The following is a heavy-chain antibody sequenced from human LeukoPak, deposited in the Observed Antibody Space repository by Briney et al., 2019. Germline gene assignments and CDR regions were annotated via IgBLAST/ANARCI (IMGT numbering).Heavy chain of an antibody. CDR2: IDPNTGDT. CDR1: GYTFTNYY. Sequence: GASVKVSLKASGYTFTNYYMHWVRQAPGQGLEWMGWIDPNTGDTNYSQNIQGRATMTRDTSIDTAYMEFTSLGSDDTAVYYCARGRTMDGSTPPCEIWGEGTMVTVSS. V-gene: IGHV1-2*02. CDR3: ARGRTMDGSTPPCEI. J-gene: IGHJ3*02. D-gene: IGHD4/OR15-4a*01.